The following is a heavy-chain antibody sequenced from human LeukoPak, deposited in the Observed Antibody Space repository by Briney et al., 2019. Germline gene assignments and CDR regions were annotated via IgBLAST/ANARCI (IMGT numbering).Heavy chain of an antibody. V-gene: IGHV3-33*01. CDR1: GFTFSSYG. CDR3: ARDYLDWYFDL. J-gene: IGHJ2*01. CDR2: IWYDGSNK. Sequence: GRSLGLSCAASGFTFSSYGMHWVRQAPGKGLEWVAVIWYDGSNKYYADSVKGRFTISRDNSKNTLYLQMNSLRAEDTAVYYCARDYLDWYFDLWGRGTLVTVSS.